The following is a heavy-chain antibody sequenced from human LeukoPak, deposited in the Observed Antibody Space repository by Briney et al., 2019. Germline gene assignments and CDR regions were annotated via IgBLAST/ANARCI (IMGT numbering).Heavy chain of an antibody. CDR1: GGSISSYY. V-gene: IGHV4-59*01. Sequence: PSETLSLTCTVSGGSISSYYWSWIRQPPGKGLEWIGYIYYSGSTNYNPSLKSRVTISVDTSKNQFSLKLSSVTAADTAVHYCAREHRITMAPGGVQYFDYWGQGTLVTVSS. J-gene: IGHJ4*02. CDR2: IYYSGST. D-gene: IGHD3-10*01. CDR3: AREHRITMAPGGVQYFDY.